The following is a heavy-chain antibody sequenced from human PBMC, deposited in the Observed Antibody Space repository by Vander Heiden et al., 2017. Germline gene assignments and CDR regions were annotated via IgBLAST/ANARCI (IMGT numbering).Heavy chain of an antibody. D-gene: IGHD6-13*01. CDR3: ARSVGPIAAGWFWFDP. Sequence: EVQLVESGGGLIQPGGSLRLSCVVSGFTLSTNYMSWVRQAPGKGLEWVSIIYSGGSTYYADSVKGRFTISRDNSKNTVYLQMNSLRAEDTAVYYCARSVGPIAAGWFWFDPWGQGTLVTVSS. V-gene: IGHV3-53*01. CDR2: IYSGGST. J-gene: IGHJ5*02. CDR1: GFTLSTNY.